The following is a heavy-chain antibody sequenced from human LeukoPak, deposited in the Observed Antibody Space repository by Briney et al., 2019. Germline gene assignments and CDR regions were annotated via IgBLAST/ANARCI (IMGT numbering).Heavy chain of an antibody. V-gene: IGHV3-33*01. Sequence: GSLRLSCAASGFTFSSYGMHWVRQAPGKGLEWVAVIWYDGSNKYYADSVKGRFTISRDNSKNTLYLQMNSLRAEDTAVYYCARRSCSSTSCYTGSWFDPWGQGTLVTVSS. CDR3: ARRSCSSTSCYTGSWFDP. CDR2: IWYDGSNK. CDR1: GFTFSSYG. J-gene: IGHJ5*02. D-gene: IGHD2-2*02.